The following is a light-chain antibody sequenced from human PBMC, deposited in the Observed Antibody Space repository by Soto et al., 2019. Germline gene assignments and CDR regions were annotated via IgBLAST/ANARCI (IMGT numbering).Light chain of an antibody. J-gene: IGLJ3*02. CDR1: SSDVGGYNY. CDR3: SSYTSSSTPNWV. V-gene: IGLV2-14*01. CDR2: DVS. Sequence: QSALTQPASVSGSPGQSITISCTGTSSDVGGYNYVSWYQQHPGKAPKLMIYDVSNRPSGVPNRFSGSKSGNTASLTISGLQAEDEADYYCSSYTSSSTPNWVFGGGTKVTVL.